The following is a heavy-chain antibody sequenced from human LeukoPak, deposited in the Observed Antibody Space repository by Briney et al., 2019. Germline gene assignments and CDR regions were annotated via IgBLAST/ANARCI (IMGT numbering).Heavy chain of an antibody. CDR3: ARVAYGDYVENWFDP. CDR1: GYTFTGYY. J-gene: IGHJ5*02. Sequence: ASVKVSCKASGYTFTGYYMHWVRQDPGQGLEWMGWINPNSGGTNYAQKFQGRVTMTRDTSISTAYMELSRLRSDDTAVYYCARVAYGDYVENWFDPWGQGTLVTVSS. V-gene: IGHV1-2*02. CDR2: INPNSGGT. D-gene: IGHD4-17*01.